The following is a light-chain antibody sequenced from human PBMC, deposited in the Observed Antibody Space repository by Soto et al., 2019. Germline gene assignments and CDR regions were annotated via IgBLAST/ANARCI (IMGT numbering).Light chain of an antibody. Sequence: DIQMAQSPSSLSESVVAIVTMTCSASQSISSYLNWYQQKPGKAPKLLIYAASSLQRGVPSRFSGSGSGTDFTLTISSLQPEDFATYYCQQSYSTPINCGQGQRREIK. V-gene: IGKV1-39*01. CDR3: QQSYSTPIN. J-gene: IGKJ5*01. CDR1: QSISSY. CDR2: AAS.